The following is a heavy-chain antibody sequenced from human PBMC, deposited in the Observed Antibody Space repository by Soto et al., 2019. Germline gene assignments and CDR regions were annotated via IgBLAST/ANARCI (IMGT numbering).Heavy chain of an antibody. J-gene: IGHJ1*01. CDR2: IYYSGNT. D-gene: IGHD6-19*01. CDR3: ARTPSGYSSGWPYFQH. CDR1: GGSISSGYYY. Sequence: PSETLSLTCSVSGGSISSGYYYWSWIRQPPGKGLEWIGNIYYSGNTYYNPSLKSRLIISIDTSKNQCSLKVGSVTAADTAVYYCARTPSGYSSGWPYFQHWGQGPRGTFSS. V-gene: IGHV4-30-4*01.